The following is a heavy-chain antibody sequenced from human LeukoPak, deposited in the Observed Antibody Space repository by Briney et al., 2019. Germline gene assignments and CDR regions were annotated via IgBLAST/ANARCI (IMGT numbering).Heavy chain of an antibody. J-gene: IGHJ4*02. CDR3: ARASRGGLGSDDY. Sequence: ASVKVSCKASGYTFTSHHMHWVRQAPGQGLEWMGIINPSGGSTNYAQKFQGRVTMTRDMSTSTAYMELSSLRSEDTAVYYCARASRGGLGSDDYWGQGTLVTVSS. V-gene: IGHV1-46*01. CDR1: GYTFTSHH. D-gene: IGHD3-16*01. CDR2: INPSGGST.